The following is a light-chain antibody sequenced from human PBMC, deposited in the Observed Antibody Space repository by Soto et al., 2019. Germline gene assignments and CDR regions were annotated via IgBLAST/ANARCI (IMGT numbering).Light chain of an antibody. CDR2: GAS. V-gene: IGKV3-20*01. J-gene: IGKJ4*01. Sequence: EIVLTQFPGALSLSPGERVTLSGRASQTVSNTYLAWYQQKSGQAPKFLIYGASNRATDIPDRFSGSGSGTDFTLTISRLEPEDFAVYYCQQYGALPPTFGGGTKVEIK. CDR3: QQYGALPPT. CDR1: QTVSNTY.